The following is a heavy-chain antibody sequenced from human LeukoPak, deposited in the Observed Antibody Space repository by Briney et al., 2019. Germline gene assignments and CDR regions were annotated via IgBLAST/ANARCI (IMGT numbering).Heavy chain of an antibody. Sequence: PGGSLRLSCAASGLTFSTFGMHWVRRAPGKGLEWVAFIRFDGSNRYYAESLKGRFTISRDNSKNTLYLQMNSLRAEDTAIYFCAKGGYYFDYWGQGALVIVSS. CDR2: IRFDGSNR. J-gene: IGHJ4*02. V-gene: IGHV3-30*02. CDR3: AKGGYYFDY. CDR1: GLTFSTFG.